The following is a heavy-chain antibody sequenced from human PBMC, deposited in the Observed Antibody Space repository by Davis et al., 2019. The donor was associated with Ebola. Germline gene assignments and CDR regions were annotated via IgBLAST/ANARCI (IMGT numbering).Heavy chain of an antibody. CDR2: INQDGSAD. CDR1: GFTFSSYW. CDR3: VRGWFGEVWGFYYDY. V-gene: IGHV3-7*04. D-gene: IGHD3-10*01. Sequence: GESLKISCTASGFTFSSYWMSWVRQAPGKGLEWVANINQDGSADFYGDSVKGRFTISRDNAKNSLFLQMNSLRTEDTAFYYCVRGWFGEVWGFYYDYWGRGTLVTVSS. J-gene: IGHJ4*02.